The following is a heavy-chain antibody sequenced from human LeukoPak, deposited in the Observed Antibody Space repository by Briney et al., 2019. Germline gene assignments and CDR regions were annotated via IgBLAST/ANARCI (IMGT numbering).Heavy chain of an antibody. CDR2: ISYDGSNK. Sequence: GGSLRLSCAASGFTFSSYAMHWVRQAPGKGLEWVAVISYDGSNKYYADSVKGRFTISRDNSKNTLYLRMNSLRAEDTAVYYCARDKPITDRPRSFDYWGQGTLVTVSS. CDR1: GFTFSSYA. D-gene: IGHD3-16*01. CDR3: ARDKPITDRPRSFDY. J-gene: IGHJ4*02. V-gene: IGHV3-30-3*01.